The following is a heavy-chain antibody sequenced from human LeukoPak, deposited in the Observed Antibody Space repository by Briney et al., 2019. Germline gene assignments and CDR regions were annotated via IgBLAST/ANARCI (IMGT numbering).Heavy chain of an antibody. CDR2: ISSSKGYT. J-gene: IGHJ4*02. CDR1: TYTFTSYG. D-gene: IGHD5-12*01. Sequence: ASVTVSCTASTYTFTSYGLSWVRQAPGQGLEWMVCISSSKGYTNYAQKFHGSVTITTDTSTTTAYMDLRSLRSDDTAMYYCARVGLDWLRFGDDYWGQGTLVTVSS. V-gene: IGHV1-18*01. CDR3: ARVGLDWLRFGDDY.